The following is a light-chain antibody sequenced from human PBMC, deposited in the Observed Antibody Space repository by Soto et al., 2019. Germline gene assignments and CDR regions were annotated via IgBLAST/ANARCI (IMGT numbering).Light chain of an antibody. CDR1: QSVFNY. Sequence: DIQVTQSPSSLAASVGDRVTITCRASQSVFNYLHWYQQKPGSAPNLLIYDISTLQSGVPSRFSGSGSGTDFTLTISSLQHEDFATYYCQQSYYNPTFGQGTKVDIK. CDR3: QQSYYNPT. CDR2: DIS. J-gene: IGKJ1*01. V-gene: IGKV1-39*01.